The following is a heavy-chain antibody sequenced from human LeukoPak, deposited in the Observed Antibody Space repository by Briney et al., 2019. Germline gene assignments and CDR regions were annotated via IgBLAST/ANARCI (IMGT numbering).Heavy chain of an antibody. CDR2: IKQDGSEK. V-gene: IGHV3-7*01. CDR3: ATVRSNYYYYYMDV. D-gene: IGHD1-14*01. CDR1: GFTLSSYW. J-gene: IGHJ6*03. Sequence: GGSLRLSCAASGFTLSSYWMTWVGQAPGKGLEWVANIKQDGSEKYYVDSVKGRFTISRDNAKNSLYLQMNSLRAEDTAVYYCATVRSNYYYYYMDVWGKGTTVTVSS.